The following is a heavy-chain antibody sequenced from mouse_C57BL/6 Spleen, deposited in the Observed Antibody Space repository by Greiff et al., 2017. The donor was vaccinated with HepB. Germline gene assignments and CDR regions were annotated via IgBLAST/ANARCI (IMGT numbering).Heavy chain of an antibody. CDR2: IDPEDGET. V-gene: IGHV14-2*01. Sequence: VQLQQSGAELVKPGASVKLSCTASGFNIKDYYMHWVKQRTEQGLEWIGSIDPEDGETKYAPKVQGKATITADTSSNTAYLQLSSLTSEDTAVYYCARGDDYDWGFAYWGQGTLVTVSA. J-gene: IGHJ3*01. D-gene: IGHD2-4*01. CDR1: GFNIKDYY. CDR3: ARGDDYDWGFAY.